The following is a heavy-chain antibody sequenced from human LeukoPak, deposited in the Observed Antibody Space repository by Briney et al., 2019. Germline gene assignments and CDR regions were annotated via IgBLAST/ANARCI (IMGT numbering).Heavy chain of an antibody. CDR2: INPSGGGT. V-gene: IGHV1-46*01. D-gene: IGHD2-2*01. J-gene: IGHJ3*02. Sequence: ASVKVSCKASGYTFTSYYMHWVRQAPGQGLEWMGIINPSGGGTNYAQKFQGRVTITADKSTSTAYMELSSLRSEDTAVYYCARAGDFVVVPAAVNAFDIWGQGTMVTVSS. CDR3: ARAGDFVVVPAAVNAFDI. CDR1: GYTFTSYY.